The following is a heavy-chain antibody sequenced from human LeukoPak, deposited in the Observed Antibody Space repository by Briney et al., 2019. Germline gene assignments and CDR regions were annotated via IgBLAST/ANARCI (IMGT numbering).Heavy chain of an antibody. CDR2: ISDDGSNE. CDR3: ARHYIAVADPYSDY. V-gene: IGHV3-33*01. CDR1: GFIFSSHG. J-gene: IGHJ4*02. D-gene: IGHD6-19*01. Sequence: PGGSLRLSCVASGFIFSSHGMHWVRQAPGKGLEWVAAISDDGSNEYYADSVKGRFTISRDNSKNTLYLQMNSLRAEDTAVYYCARHYIAVADPYSDYWGQGTLVTVSS.